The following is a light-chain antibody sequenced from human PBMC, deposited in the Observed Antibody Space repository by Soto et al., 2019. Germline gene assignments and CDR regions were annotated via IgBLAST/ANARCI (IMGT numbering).Light chain of an antibody. J-gene: IGKJ3*01. V-gene: IGKV1-39*01. Sequence: DIQMTQSPSSLSASVGDRVTITCRASQSISSYLNWYQQKPGKAPKLLIYAAFILQSGVPSRFGGSGAGTDFTLTVSSLQPEDFATYFCQQSYNMPFTFGPGTKVHI. CDR3: QQSYNMPFT. CDR2: AAF. CDR1: QSISSY.